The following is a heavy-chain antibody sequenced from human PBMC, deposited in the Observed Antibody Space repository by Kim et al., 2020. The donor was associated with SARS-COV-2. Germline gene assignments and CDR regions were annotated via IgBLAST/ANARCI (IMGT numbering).Heavy chain of an antibody. CDR2: ISSSSSDI. CDR1: GFTFSSYS. CDR3: ARKADSSGYLYYHGMDV. Sequence: GGSLRLSCAASGFTFSSYSMNWVRQAPGKGLEWVSCISSSSSDIYYADSAKGRFTISRDNARNSLYLQMNSLRAEDTAVYYCARKADSSGYLYYHGMDVWGQGTTVTVSS. D-gene: IGHD3-22*01. V-gene: IGHV3-21*01. J-gene: IGHJ6*02.